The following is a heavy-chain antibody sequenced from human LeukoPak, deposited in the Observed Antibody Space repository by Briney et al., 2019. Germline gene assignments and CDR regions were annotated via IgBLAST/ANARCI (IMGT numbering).Heavy chain of an antibody. Sequence: KASETLSLTCTVSGYSISSGYYWGWIRPPPGKGLEWIGSISHSGSTYYKPSLKSRVTISVDTSKNQFSLQLRSVTAADTAVYYCARVTSRLGWFDPWGQGTLVTVSS. CDR2: ISHSGST. CDR3: ARVTSRLGWFDP. V-gene: IGHV4-38-2*02. D-gene: IGHD1-14*01. CDR1: GYSISSGYY. J-gene: IGHJ5*02.